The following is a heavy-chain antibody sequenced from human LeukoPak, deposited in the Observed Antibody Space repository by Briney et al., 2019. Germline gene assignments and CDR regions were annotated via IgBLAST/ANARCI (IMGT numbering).Heavy chain of an antibody. J-gene: IGHJ4*02. Sequence: GGSLRLSCSVSGFTFSTYVMRWVRQAPGKGLEYVSAISSNGDNTYYADSVKGRFTISRDNSKNTLYLQMSSLRADDTAVYYCVRGTGYWGQGTLVTVSS. CDR1: GFTFSTYV. V-gene: IGHV3-64D*06. CDR3: VRGTGY. CDR2: ISSNGDNT.